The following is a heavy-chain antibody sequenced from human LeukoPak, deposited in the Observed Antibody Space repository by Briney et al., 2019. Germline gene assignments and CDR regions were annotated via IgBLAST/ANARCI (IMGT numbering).Heavy chain of an antibody. V-gene: IGHV1-8*01. CDR2: MNPNSGNT. Sequence: ASVKVSCKASGDTFTSYNMNWVRQATGQGLEWMGWMNPNSGNTGYAQKFQGRVTMSTNSSISTAYMELSSLGSEDTAVYYCVREERGYCSGGSCTGPFDSWGQGTLVIVFS. CDR1: GDTFTSYN. J-gene: IGHJ4*02. D-gene: IGHD2-15*01. CDR3: VREERGYCSGGSCTGPFDS.